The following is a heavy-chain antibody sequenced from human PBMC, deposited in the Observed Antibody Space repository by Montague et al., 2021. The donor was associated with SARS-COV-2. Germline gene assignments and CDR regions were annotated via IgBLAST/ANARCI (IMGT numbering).Heavy chain of an antibody. V-gene: IGHV4-39*01. CDR1: GGSISSSSYY. CDR3: ARGDFGVVIIPYYYFCMDV. Sequence: SETLSLTCTVSGGSISSSSYYWGWIRQPPGKGLEWIGNKYYSGSTYYNPPPKSRVTISVDTSKDQFSLRLSSVTAADTAVYYCARGDFGVVIIPYYYFCMDVWGKGTTVTVSS. J-gene: IGHJ6*03. CDR2: KYYSGST. D-gene: IGHD3-3*01.